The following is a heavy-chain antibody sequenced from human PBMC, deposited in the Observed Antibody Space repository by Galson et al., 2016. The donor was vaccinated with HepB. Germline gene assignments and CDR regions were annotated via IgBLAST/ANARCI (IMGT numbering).Heavy chain of an antibody. CDR2: IYSGDSDT. J-gene: IGHJ6*02. D-gene: IGHD3-22*01. V-gene: IGHV5-51*01. CDR3: ARKGNFDTLYYGLDV. CDR1: GYSFSNYW. Sequence: QSGAEVKKPAESLRLSCKTSGYSFSNYWIAWVRQMPGKGLESMGLIYSGDSDTRYSPSFQGQCTISPDKSIRTSYLQWTRLKASDTARYYCARKGNFDTLYYGLDVWGQGTTVTVSS.